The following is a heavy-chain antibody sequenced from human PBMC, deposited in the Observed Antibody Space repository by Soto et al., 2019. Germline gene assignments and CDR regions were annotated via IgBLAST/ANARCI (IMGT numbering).Heavy chain of an antibody. J-gene: IGHJ4*02. CDR1: GIIFSNYA. V-gene: IGHV3-30-3*01. CDR2: ISYDGSEI. CDR3: ASPTYPSGGSSFDY. D-gene: IGHD2-15*01. Sequence: QVQLVESGGGVVQPGRSLRLSCAASGIIFSNYALNWVRQAPGKGLEWVAIISYDGSEIHYGDSVKGRFTISRDNSKNTLYLQMNSLRAEDTAVYYCASPTYPSGGSSFDYWGQGTLVTVSS.